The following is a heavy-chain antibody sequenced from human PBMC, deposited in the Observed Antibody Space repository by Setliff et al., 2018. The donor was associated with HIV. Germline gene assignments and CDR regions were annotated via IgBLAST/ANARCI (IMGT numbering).Heavy chain of an antibody. CDR2: MNPNSGNT. D-gene: IGHD3-3*01. V-gene: IGHV1-8*03. CDR1: GHSFTTYF. J-gene: IGHJ5*02. CDR3: ARGLRFLEWLSRDNWFDP. Sequence: ASVKVSCKASGHSFTTYFLHWVRQATGQGLEWMGWMNPNSGNTGYAQKFQGRVTITRNTSISTAYMELSSLRSEDTAVYYCARGLRFLEWLSRDNWFDPWGQGTLVTVSS.